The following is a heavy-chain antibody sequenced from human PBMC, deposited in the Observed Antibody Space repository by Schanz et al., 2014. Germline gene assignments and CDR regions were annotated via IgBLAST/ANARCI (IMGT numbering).Heavy chain of an antibody. CDR3: ARDHTAESYYSAGPPIDY. Sequence: EVHLVESGGGLVQPGGSLRLSCVASGFAFSSFAMTWVRQAPGRGLEWVSFVHPGGSTYYPDSVKGRFTISRDSSKNTLFLQMNSLRAEDTAVYYCARDHTAESYYSAGPPIDYWGQGTLLTVSS. CDR1: GFAFSSFA. D-gene: IGHD1-26*01. J-gene: IGHJ4*02. CDR2: VHPGGST. V-gene: IGHV3-66*01.